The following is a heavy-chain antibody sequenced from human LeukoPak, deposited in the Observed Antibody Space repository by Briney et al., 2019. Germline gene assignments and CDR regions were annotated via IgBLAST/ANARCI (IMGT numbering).Heavy chain of an antibody. CDR1: GFTFSSYA. D-gene: IGHD3-22*01. J-gene: IGHJ4*02. CDR2: ISGSGGST. V-gene: IGHV3-23*01. CDR3: AKEPALYYYDSSGYYDY. Sequence: PGGSLRLSCAASGFTFSSYAMSWVRQAPGKGLEWVSAISGSGGSTYYADSVKGRFTISRDNSKNTLYLQMNSLRAEDTAVYYCAKEPALYYYDSSGYYDYWGQGTLVTVSS.